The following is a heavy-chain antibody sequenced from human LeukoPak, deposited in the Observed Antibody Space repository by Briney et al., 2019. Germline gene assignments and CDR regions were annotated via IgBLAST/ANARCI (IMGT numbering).Heavy chain of an antibody. CDR3: ARDEWAQPDFWSGYSGYYYGMDV. J-gene: IGHJ6*02. D-gene: IGHD3-3*01. Sequence: GGSLRLSCAASGFTFSSYSMNWVRQAPGKGLEWVSSISSSSSYIYYADSVKGRFTISRDNAKNSLYLQMNSLRAEDTAVYYCARDEWAQPDFWSGYSGYYYGMDVWGQGTTITVSS. CDR1: GFTFSSYS. CDR2: ISSSSSYI. V-gene: IGHV3-21*01.